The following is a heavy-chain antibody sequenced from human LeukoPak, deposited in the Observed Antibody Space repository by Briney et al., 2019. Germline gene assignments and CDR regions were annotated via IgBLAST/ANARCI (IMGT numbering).Heavy chain of an antibody. CDR2: TYYRSEWYS. CDR1: GDSVSSNSAS. CDR3: ARGTSRAFNY. D-gene: IGHD3-3*02. Sequence: SQTLSLTCAISGDSVSSNSASWTWIRQSPSRGLEWLGRTYYRSEWYSDYAVSVRSRITINSDTPNNQFSLHLNSVTPEDTAVYYCARGTSRAFNYWGQGTLVTVSS. J-gene: IGHJ4*02. V-gene: IGHV6-1*01.